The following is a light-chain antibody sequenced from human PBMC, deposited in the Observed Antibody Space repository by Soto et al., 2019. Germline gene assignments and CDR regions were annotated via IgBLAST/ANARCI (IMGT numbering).Light chain of an antibody. J-gene: IGKJ1*01. CDR2: GAS. CDR1: QSVSSN. CDR3: QQYNNWPPGT. V-gene: IGKV3-15*01. Sequence: EIVMTQSPATLSVSPGERATLSCRASQSVSSNLAWYQQKPGQAPRLLIYGASTRATGIPARFSGSRSGTELALTLSSLQSEDFAVYYCQQYNNWPPGTFGQGTKVEIK.